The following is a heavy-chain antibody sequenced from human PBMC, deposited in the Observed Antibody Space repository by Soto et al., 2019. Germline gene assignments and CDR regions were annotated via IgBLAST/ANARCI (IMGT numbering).Heavy chain of an antibody. D-gene: IGHD3-10*01. V-gene: IGHV3-33*01. J-gene: IGHJ6*02. CDR1: GFTFSDYG. Sequence: QVQLVESGGGVVQPGRSLRLSCAASGFTFSDYGMHWVRQAPGKGLEWVAVIWYDGSNKYYPDSVKGRFTFSRDNSKTTLELQMNSMRAEDTSVYYGEREVPDYYGMDVWGRGTTDTVS. CDR2: IWYDGSNK. CDR3: EREVPDYYGMDV.